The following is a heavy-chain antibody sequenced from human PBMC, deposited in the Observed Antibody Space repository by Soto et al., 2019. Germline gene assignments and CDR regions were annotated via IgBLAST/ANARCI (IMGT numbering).Heavy chain of an antibody. CDR3: ARGQEVGAHFFDS. CDR2: TGTAGDT. J-gene: IGHJ4*02. D-gene: IGHD2-15*01. Sequence: GGSLRLSCEASGFTFSGFDMHWVRQPTGTGLEWVSTTGTAGDTYYAVSVKGRFTISRDNAKNSLSLQMNSLRAGDTAVYFCARGQEVGAHFFDSWGQGTQVTVSS. V-gene: IGHV3-13*01. CDR1: GFTFSGFD.